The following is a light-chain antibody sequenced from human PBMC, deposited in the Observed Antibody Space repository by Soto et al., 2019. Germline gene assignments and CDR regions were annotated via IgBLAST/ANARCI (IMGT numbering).Light chain of an antibody. CDR3: ATWDDSLSDVV. J-gene: IGLJ7*01. Sequence: QSILTQPPSASGTPGQRVTISCSGSSSNIGGNFVYWYKHLPGTAPKLLIYSNNQRPSGVPDRFSGSKSGTSASLAISGLRSEDEADYYCATWDDSLSDVVFGGGTQLTVL. CDR1: SSNIGGNF. CDR2: SNN. V-gene: IGLV1-47*02.